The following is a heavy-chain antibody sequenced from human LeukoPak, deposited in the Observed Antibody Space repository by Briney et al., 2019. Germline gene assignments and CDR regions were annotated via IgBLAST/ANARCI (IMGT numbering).Heavy chain of an antibody. J-gene: IGHJ6*03. V-gene: IGHV1-2*02. CDR2: INPNSGGT. CDR1: GYTFTDYY. D-gene: IGHD4-17*01. CDR3: ARVWFQPTVTTSVSYYYYYMDV. Sequence: ASVTVSFKDSGYTFTDYYMHWVGQAPGQGGEGMGWINPNSGGTNYTQKFQGRVTITRDRDIRTAYMELRRLRDEDTAVYYCARVWFQPTVTTSVSYYYYYMDVWGKGTTVTVSS.